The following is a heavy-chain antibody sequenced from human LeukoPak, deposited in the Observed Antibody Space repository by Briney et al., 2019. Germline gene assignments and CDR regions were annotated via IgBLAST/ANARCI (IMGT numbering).Heavy chain of an antibody. CDR1: GFSFSDSV. J-gene: IGHJ4*02. CDR3: TRDQEGSDY. Sequence: GGSLRLSCVASGFSFSDSVIHWVRQAPGKGLEWVSYITRSSSAKFYADSVKGRFTISRDNAENLLYLQMNSLRAEDTAVYYCTRDQEGSDYWGQGTLVTVSS. CDR2: ITRSSSAK. V-gene: IGHV3-48*01.